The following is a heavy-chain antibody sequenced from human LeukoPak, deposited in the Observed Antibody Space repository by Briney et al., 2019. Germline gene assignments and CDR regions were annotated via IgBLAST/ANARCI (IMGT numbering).Heavy chain of an antibody. CDR3: AKGDRGHCTGVKCYPFDY. CDR2: TGGTGGRGGI. J-gene: IGHJ4*02. V-gene: IGHV3-23*01. CDR1: GFTYANYA. Sequence: PGGSLRLSCVASGFTYANYAMNWVRQAPGKRLEWVASTGGTGGRGGIYYADSVKGRFTISRDNSKNTLFLQMSSLRAEDTAVYHCAKGDRGHCTGVKCYPFDYWGQGTVVTVSS. D-gene: IGHD2-8*02.